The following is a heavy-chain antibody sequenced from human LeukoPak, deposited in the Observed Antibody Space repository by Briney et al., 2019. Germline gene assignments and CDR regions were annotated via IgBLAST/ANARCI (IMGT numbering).Heavy chain of an antibody. D-gene: IGHD7-27*01. CDR3: ARDLGPYYYYYMDV. V-gene: IGHV3-23*01. CDR1: GFTFSSYG. CDR2: ISGSGGST. Sequence: GGSLRLSCAASGFTFSSYGMSWVRQAPGKGLEWVSAISGSGGSTYYADSVKGRFTISRDNSKNTLYLQMNSLRAEDTAVYYCARDLGPYYYYYMDVWGKGTTVTVSS. J-gene: IGHJ6*03.